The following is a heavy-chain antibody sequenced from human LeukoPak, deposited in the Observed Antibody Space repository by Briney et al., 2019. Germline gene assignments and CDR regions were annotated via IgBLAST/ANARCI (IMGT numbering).Heavy chain of an antibody. Sequence: PPETLSLTCGVSGGSISNTNWWSWVRQPPGQGLEWIGEISLTGLTHYNPSLESRVTVSLDKSKNQLSLNLTPVTAADTAVYYCSRENGAFSPFGYWGQGTLVTVLS. CDR2: ISLTGLT. CDR1: GGSISNTNW. CDR3: SRENGAFSPFGY. D-gene: IGHD2-8*01. V-gene: IGHV4-4*03. J-gene: IGHJ4*02.